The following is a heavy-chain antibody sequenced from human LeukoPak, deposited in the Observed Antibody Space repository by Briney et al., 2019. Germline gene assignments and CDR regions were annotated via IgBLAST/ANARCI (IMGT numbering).Heavy chain of an antibody. CDR1: GFTFSDYY. CDR3: SSGVPAVNY. Sequence: GGSLRLSCAASGFTFSDYYMSWIRQAPGKGLEWVSYISSSSSYTHYADSVKGRFTISRDNAKNSLYLQMNSLRAEDTAVYYCSSGVPAVNYWGQGTLVTVSS. J-gene: IGHJ4*02. D-gene: IGHD2-2*01. V-gene: IGHV3-11*06. CDR2: ISSSSSYT.